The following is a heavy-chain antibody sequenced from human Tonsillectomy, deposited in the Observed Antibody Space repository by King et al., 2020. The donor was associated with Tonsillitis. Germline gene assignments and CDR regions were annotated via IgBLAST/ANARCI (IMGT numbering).Heavy chain of an antibody. V-gene: IGHV1-2*02. Sequence: RQAPGQGLEWMGWINPNSGGTNYAQKFQGRVTMTRDTSISTAYMELSRLRSDDTAVYYCARDVPNAFLWFGELSSWGQGTLVTVSS. CDR3: ARDVPNAFLWFGELSS. J-gene: IGHJ5*02. CDR2: INPNSGGT. D-gene: IGHD3-10*01.